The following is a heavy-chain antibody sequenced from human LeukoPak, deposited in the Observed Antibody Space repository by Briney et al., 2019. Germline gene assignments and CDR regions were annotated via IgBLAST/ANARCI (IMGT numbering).Heavy chain of an antibody. CDR1: GGTFSSYA. CDR3: ARAPLHYGGNSWGAFDI. V-gene: IGHV1-69*05. J-gene: IGHJ3*02. CDR2: IIPIFGTA. Sequence: ASVKVSCKASGGTFSSYAISWVRQAPGQGLEWMGRIIPIFGTANYAQKFQGRVTITTDESTSTAYVELSSLRSEDTAVYYCARAPLHYGGNSWGAFDIWGQGTMVTVPS. D-gene: IGHD4-23*01.